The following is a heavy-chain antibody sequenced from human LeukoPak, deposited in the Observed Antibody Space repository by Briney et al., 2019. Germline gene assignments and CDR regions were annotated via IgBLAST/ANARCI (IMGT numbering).Heavy chain of an antibody. Sequence: APVKVSCKASGYTFTSYYIHWVRQAPGQGLEWMGIINPSGGSTSYAHKFQGRVTMIRDTSTSTVYMELSSLRSEDTAVYYCANTPMKYCSGGSCYYFDYWGQGTLVTVSS. V-gene: IGHV1-46*01. CDR1: GYTFTSYY. D-gene: IGHD2-15*01. CDR3: ANTPMKYCSGGSCYYFDY. CDR2: INPSGGST. J-gene: IGHJ4*02.